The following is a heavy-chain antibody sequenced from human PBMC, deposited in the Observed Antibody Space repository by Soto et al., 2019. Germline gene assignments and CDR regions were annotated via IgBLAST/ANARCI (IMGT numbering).Heavy chain of an antibody. CDR1: GYIFTSYW. V-gene: IGHV5-10-1*01. CDR3: ASRPKHYYGMDV. CDR2: IDPSDSYT. J-gene: IGHJ6*02. Sequence: PGESLKISCNGSGYIFTSYWISWVRKMPGKGLEWMGRIDPSDSYTNYSPSFQGHVTISADKSISTAYLQWSSLKASDTAMYYCASRPKHYYGMDVWGQGTTVTVSS.